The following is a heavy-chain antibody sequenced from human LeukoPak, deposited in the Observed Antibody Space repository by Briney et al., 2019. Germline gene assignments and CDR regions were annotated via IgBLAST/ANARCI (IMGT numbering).Heavy chain of an antibody. D-gene: IGHD3-22*01. Sequence: GGSLRLSCAASGFTFSDYYMSWIRQAPGKGLEWVSYISSSGSTIYYADSLKGRFTISRDNAKNSLYLQMNSLRAEDTAVYYCASFSSDYYYYGMDVWGQGTTVTVSS. CDR3: ASFSSDYYYYGMDV. CDR2: ISSSGSTI. V-gene: IGHV3-11*01. CDR1: GFTFSDYY. J-gene: IGHJ6*02.